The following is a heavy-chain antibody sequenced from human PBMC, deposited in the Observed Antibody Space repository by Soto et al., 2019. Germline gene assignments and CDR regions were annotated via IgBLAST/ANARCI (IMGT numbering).Heavy chain of an antibody. J-gene: IGHJ4*02. CDR1: GGSISSYY. Sequence: SETLSLTCTVSGGSISSYYWSWIRQPPGKGLEWIGYIYYSGSTNYNPSLKSRVTISVDTSKNQFSLKLSSVTAADTAVYYCARVEYYYDSSGYYLYYFDYWGQGTLVTAPQ. CDR2: IYYSGST. V-gene: IGHV4-59*01. CDR3: ARVEYYYDSSGYYLYYFDY. D-gene: IGHD3-22*01.